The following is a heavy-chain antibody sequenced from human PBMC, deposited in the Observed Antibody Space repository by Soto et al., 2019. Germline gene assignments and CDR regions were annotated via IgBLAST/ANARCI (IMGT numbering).Heavy chain of an antibody. D-gene: IGHD6-19*01. CDR1: GYTFTSYG. CDR3: ARQEGYSSGWYGRFDY. V-gene: IGHV1-18*01. CDR2: ISAYNGNT. Sequence: ASVKVSCKASGYTFTSYGISWVRQAPGKGLEWMGWISAYNGNTNYAQKLQGRVTMTTDTSTSTAYMELRSLRSDDTAVYYCARQEGYSSGWYGRFDYWGQGTLVTVSS. J-gene: IGHJ4*02.